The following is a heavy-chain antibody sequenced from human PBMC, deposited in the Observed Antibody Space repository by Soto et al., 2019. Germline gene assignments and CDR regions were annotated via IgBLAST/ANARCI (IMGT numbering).Heavy chain of an antibody. CDR2: ISYTSTTI. CDR3: VREGGSLAFDS. V-gene: IGHV3-48*03. CDR1: GLTFSTDE. D-gene: IGHD1-1*01. Sequence: EVQLVASGGDLVPPGGSLRLSCAVSGLTFSTDEMNWVRQAPGKGLEWLAYISYTSTTIKYADSVKGRFAVSRDNAKKSLYLKMNNLRLEDTAIYYCVREGGSLAFDSWGQGTLVTVSS. J-gene: IGHJ4*02.